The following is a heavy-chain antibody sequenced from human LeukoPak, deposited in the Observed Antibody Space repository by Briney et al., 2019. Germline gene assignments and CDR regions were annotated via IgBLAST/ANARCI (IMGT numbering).Heavy chain of an antibody. V-gene: IGHV3-7*03. CDR2: IKQDGSEK. J-gene: IGHJ3*02. D-gene: IGHD4-17*01. CDR1: GFTFSSYW. CDR3: ASTVTTPDAFDI. Sequence: GGSLRLSCAASGFTFSSYWMSWVRQAPGKGLEWVANIKQDGSEKYYVDSVKGRFTISRDNAKNSLYLQMNSLRAEDTALYYCASTVTTPDAFDIWGQGTMVTVSS.